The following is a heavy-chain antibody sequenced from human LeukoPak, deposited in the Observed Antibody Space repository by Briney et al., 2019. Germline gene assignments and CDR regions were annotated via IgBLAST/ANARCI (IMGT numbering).Heavy chain of an antibody. V-gene: IGHV3-21*01. CDR2: ISSSSSYI. CDR1: GFTFSSYS. J-gene: IGHJ3*02. Sequence: PGGSLRLSCAASGFTFSSYSMNWVRQAPGKGLEWVSSISSSSSYIYYADSVKGRFTISRDNAKNSLYLQMNSLRAEDTAVYYCARVVAVAGKAFDIWGQGTMVTVSS. D-gene: IGHD6-19*01. CDR3: ARVVAVAGKAFDI.